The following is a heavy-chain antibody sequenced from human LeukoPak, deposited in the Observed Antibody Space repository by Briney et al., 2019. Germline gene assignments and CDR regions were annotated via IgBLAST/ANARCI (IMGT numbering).Heavy chain of an antibody. J-gene: IGHJ4*02. V-gene: IGHV1-18*01. CDR2: ISAYNGNT. D-gene: IGHD3-16*01. CDR1: GYTFTSYG. CDR3: ARDPLHYGFDY. Sequence: ASVTVSCKASGYTFTSYGISWVRPAPGQGLEWMGWISAYNGNTNYAQKLQGRVTMTTDTSTSTAYMELRSLRSDDTAVYYCARDPLHYGFDYWGQGTLVTVSS.